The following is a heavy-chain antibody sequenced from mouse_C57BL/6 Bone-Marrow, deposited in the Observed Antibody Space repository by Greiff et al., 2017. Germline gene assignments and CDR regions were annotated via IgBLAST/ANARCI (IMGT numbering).Heavy chain of an antibody. Sequence: EVQLQQSGPVLVKPGASVKMSCKASGYTFTDYYMNWVKQSPGKSLEWIGVINPYNGGTSYNQKFKGKATLTVDKSSSTAYMELISLTSADSAVXDCARGYYDYDGGIAYWGQGTLVTVSA. J-gene: IGHJ3*01. CDR2: INPYNGGT. D-gene: IGHD2-4*01. CDR3: ARGYYDYDGGIAY. V-gene: IGHV1-19*01. CDR1: GYTFTDYY.